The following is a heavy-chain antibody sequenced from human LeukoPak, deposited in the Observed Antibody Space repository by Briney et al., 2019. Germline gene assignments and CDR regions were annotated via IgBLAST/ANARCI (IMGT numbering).Heavy chain of an antibody. Sequence: GGSLRLSCAASGFTFSSYSMNWVRQAPGKGLEWVSSISSSSSYIYYADSVKGRFTISRDNAKNSLYLQMNSLRAEDTAAYYCARSEKSGSWVYYWGQGTLVTVSS. D-gene: IGHD5-12*01. CDR1: GFTFSSYS. J-gene: IGHJ4*02. CDR3: ARSEKSGSWVYY. CDR2: ISSSSSYI. V-gene: IGHV3-21*01.